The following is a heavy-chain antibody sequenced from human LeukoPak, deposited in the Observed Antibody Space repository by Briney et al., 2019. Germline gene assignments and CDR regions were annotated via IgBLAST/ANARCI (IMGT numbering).Heavy chain of an antibody. CDR3: AKVRGNYDFWSGFDC. V-gene: IGHV3-30*02. CDR2: IRYDGSNK. CDR1: GFTFSTYG. D-gene: IGHD3-3*01. J-gene: IGHJ4*02. Sequence: GGSLRLSCTASGFTFSTYGMHWVRQAQGKGLEWVTFIRYDGSNKYYADSVKGRFTISRDNSKNTLFLQMNSLRAEDTAVYYCAKVRGNYDFWSGFDCWGQGTLVTVSS.